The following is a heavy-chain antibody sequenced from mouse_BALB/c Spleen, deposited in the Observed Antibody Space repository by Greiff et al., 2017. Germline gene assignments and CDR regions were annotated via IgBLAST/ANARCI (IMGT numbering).Heavy chain of an antibody. CDR1: GFTFSDYY. D-gene: IGHD3-1*01. V-gene: IGHV5-4*02. J-gene: IGHJ4*01. CDR3: ARHRGYAMDY. CDR2: ISDGGSYT. Sequence: DVMLVESGGGLVKPGGSLKLSCAASGFTFSDYYMYWVRQTPEKRLEWVATISDGGSYTYYPDSVKGRFTISRDNAKNNLYLQMSSLKSEDTAMYYCARHRGYAMDYWGQGTSVTVSS.